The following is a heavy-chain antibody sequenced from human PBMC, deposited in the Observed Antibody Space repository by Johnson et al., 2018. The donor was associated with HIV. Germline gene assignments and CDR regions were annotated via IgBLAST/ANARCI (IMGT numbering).Heavy chain of an antibody. D-gene: IGHD7-27*01. CDR3: AKDSANWGGAFDI. CDR2: ISYDGSNK. J-gene: IGHJ3*02. CDR1: GFTFSNYA. V-gene: IGHV3-30-3*01. Sequence: VQLVESGGGVVQPGRSLRLSCAASGFTFSNYAMHWVRQAPGKGLEWVAVISYDGSNKYYADSVKGRFTISRDNSKNTLYLQMNSLRAEDTAVYYCAKDSANWGGAFDIWGQGTMVTVSS.